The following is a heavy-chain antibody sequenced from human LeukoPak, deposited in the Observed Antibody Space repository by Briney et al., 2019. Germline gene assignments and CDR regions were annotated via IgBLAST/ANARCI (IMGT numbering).Heavy chain of an antibody. V-gene: IGHV1-18*01. D-gene: IGHD3-10*01. CDR1: GYTFSSHS. CDR3: ARVEIGTMVRGVRSFDY. CDR2: ISPYNGNT. Sequence: ASVKVSCKTSGYTFSSHSMNWVRQAPGQGLEWLGWISPYNGNTKYAQKIQGRATMTTDTSTSTAYLELRSLRSDDTAVYYCARVEIGTMVRGVRSFDYWGQGTLVTVSS. J-gene: IGHJ4*02.